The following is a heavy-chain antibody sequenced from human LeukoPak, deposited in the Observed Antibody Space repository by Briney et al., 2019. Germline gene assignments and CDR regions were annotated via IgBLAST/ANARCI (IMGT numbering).Heavy chain of an antibody. Sequence: SETLSLTCTVSGGSISSYYWSWIRRPPGKGLKWIGYIYYSGSTSYSPSLRSRVTISVDTSKNQFSLKLSSVTAADTAVYYCARLRQYYFDYWGQGTLVSVSS. CDR2: IYYSGST. CDR3: ARLRQYYFDY. V-gene: IGHV4-59*08. CDR1: GGSISSYY. J-gene: IGHJ4*02.